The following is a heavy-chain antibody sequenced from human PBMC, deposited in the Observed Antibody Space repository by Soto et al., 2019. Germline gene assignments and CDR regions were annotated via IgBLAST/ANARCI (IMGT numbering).Heavy chain of an antibody. Sequence: GGSLRLSCAASGFTFSSYAMSWVRQAPGKGLEWVSAISGSGGSTYYADSVKGRFTISRDNSKNTLYLQMNSLRAEDTDVYYCETQPQSYNWNPYNWFDPWGQGTLVTVSS. V-gene: IGHV3-23*01. CDR3: ETQPQSYNWNPYNWFDP. CDR2: ISGSGGST. J-gene: IGHJ5*02. D-gene: IGHD1-20*01. CDR1: GFTFSSYA.